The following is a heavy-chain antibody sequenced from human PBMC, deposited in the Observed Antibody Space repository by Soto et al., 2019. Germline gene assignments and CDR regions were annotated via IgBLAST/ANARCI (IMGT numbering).Heavy chain of an antibody. J-gene: IGHJ4*02. V-gene: IGHV1-69*13. CDR3: ARASDCSSTSCYTEFDY. D-gene: IGHD2-2*02. CDR2: IIPIFGTA. Sequence: SVKVSCKASGGTFSSYAISWVRQAPEQGLEWMGGIIPIFGTANYAQKFQGRVTITADESTSTAYMELSSLRSEDTAVYYCARASDCSSTSCYTEFDYWGQGTLVTVSS. CDR1: GGTFSSYA.